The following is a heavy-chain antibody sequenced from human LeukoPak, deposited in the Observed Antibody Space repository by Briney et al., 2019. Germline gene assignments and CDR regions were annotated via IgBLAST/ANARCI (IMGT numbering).Heavy chain of an antibody. D-gene: IGHD5-24*01. V-gene: IGHV3-74*01. CDR3: ARYGGEKATIF. CDR1: GFTFSSYW. Sequence: GGSLRLSCAASGFTFSSYWMHWVRHAPGKGLVWVSRINSDGSSTSYADSVKGRFTISRDNARNTLYLQMNSLRAEDTAVYFCARYGGEKATIFWGQGTLVTVSS. CDR2: INSDGSST. J-gene: IGHJ4*02.